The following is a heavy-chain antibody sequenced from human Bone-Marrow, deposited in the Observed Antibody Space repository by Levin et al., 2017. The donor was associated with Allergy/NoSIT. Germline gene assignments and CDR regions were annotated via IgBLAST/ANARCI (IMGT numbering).Heavy chain of an antibody. D-gene: IGHD6-19*01. V-gene: IGHV1-2*02. CDR3: ARDSRWLGRFDY. Sequence: GESLKISCKASGYTFTGYYMHWVRQAPGQGLEWMGWINPNSGGTNYAQKFQGRVTMTRDTSISTAYMELSRLRSDDTAVYYCARDSRWLGRFDYWGQGTLVTVSS. CDR1: GYTFTGYY. J-gene: IGHJ4*02. CDR2: INPNSGGT.